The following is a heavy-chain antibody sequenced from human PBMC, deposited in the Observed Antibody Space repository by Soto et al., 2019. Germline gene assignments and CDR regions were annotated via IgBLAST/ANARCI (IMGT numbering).Heavy chain of an antibody. CDR1: GFTFSSYG. V-gene: IGHV3-33*01. CDR2: IWYDGSNK. CDR3: ARDKSQQLVWYYFDY. Sequence: GGSLRLSCAASGFTFSSYGMHWVRQAPGKGLEWVAVIWYDGSNKYYADSVKGRFTTSRDNSKNTLYLQMNSLRAEDTAVYYCARDKSQQLVWYYFDYWGQGTLVTVSS. J-gene: IGHJ4*02. D-gene: IGHD6-6*01.